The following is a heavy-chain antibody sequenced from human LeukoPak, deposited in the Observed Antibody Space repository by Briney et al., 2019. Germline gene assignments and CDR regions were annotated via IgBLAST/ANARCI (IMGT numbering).Heavy chain of an antibody. D-gene: IGHD1-26*01. V-gene: IGHV3-74*03. Sequence: PGGSLRLSCAASGFIFSNYGMHWVRQAPGKGLVWVSRVNSDGRITKYADSVKGRFTISRDNAKNTLYLQMNSLRAEDTAMYYCVGSDWFDYWGQGTLVTVSS. J-gene: IGHJ5*01. CDR2: VNSDGRIT. CDR1: GFIFSNYG. CDR3: VGSDWFDY.